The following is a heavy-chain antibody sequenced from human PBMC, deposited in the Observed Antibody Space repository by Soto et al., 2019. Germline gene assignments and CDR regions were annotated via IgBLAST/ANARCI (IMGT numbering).Heavy chain of an antibody. CDR3: ARTQRADAFDI. J-gene: IGHJ3*02. V-gene: IGHV4-59*01. CDR2: IYYSGST. CDR1: GGSISSYY. Sequence: PSETLSLTCTVSGGSISSYYWSWIRQPPGKGLEWIGYIYYSGSTNYNPSLKSRVTISVDTSKNQFSLKLSSVTAADTAVYYCARTQRADAFDIWGQGTMVTVTS.